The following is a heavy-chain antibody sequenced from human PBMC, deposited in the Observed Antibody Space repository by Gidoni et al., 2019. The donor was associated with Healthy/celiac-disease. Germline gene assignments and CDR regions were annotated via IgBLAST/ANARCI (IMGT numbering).Heavy chain of an antibody. J-gene: IGHJ5*02. CDR2: IIPILGIA. CDR3: APLRIDGDLVNKEWFDP. D-gene: IGHD4-17*01. Sequence: MGSIIPILGIANYAQKFQGRVTITADKSTSTAYMELSSLRSEDTAVYYCAPLRIDGDLVNKEWFDPWGQGTLVTVSS. V-gene: IGHV1-69*02.